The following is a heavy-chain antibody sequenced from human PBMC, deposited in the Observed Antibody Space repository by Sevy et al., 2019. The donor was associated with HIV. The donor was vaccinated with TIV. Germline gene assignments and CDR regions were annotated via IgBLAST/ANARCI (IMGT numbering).Heavy chain of an antibody. CDR3: ARSPPVVVVPGAPSWFDP. CDR1: DGSFSGYY. Sequence: SETLSLTCGVHDGSFSGYYWNWIRQLPGKGLEWIGEINERGITYYNPSLKSRVTISVDTSKNQFSLRLNSVTAADTAVYFCARSPPVVVVPGAPSWFDPWGQGTLVTVSS. V-gene: IGHV4-34*01. CDR2: INERGIT. J-gene: IGHJ5*02. D-gene: IGHD2-2*01.